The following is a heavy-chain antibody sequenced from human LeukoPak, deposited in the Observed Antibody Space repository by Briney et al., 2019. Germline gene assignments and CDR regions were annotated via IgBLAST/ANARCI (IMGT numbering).Heavy chain of an antibody. CDR1: GFTFSNTW. D-gene: IGHD4-17*01. CDR2: IKREIDGGTT. J-gene: IGHJ4*02. V-gene: IGHV3-15*01. Sequence: PGGSLRLSCAASGFTFSNTWMNWVRQAPGKGLEWVGRIKREIDGGTTDYAAPVKGRFTISRDDSKNMLSLQMNSLKTEDTAVYYCTAQGSYGDIFYWGQGTLVTVSA. CDR3: TAQGSYGDIFY.